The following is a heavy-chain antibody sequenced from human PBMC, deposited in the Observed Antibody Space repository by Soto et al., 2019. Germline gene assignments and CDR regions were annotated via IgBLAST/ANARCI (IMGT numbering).Heavy chain of an antibody. CDR2: IKQDGSEK. CDR1: GFTFSSYW. V-gene: IGHV3-7*05. CDR3: SSEAVAGPIVVY. J-gene: IGHJ4*02. D-gene: IGHD6-19*01. Sequence: EVQLVESGGGLVQPGGSLRLSCAASGFTFSSYWMSWVRQAPGKGLEWVANIKQDGSEKYYVDSVKGRFTISRDNAKNSLYLHMNSLRAEDTAVYYCSSEAVAGPIVVYWGQGPLVTVSS.